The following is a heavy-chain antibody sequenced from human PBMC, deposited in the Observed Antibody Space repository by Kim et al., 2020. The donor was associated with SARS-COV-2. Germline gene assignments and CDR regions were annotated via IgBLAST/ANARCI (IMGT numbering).Heavy chain of an antibody. V-gene: IGHV3-23*01. CDR1: GFTFSSYA. CDR3: AKDGYSYGYAFDI. Sequence: GGSLRLSCAASGFTFSSYAMSWVRQAPGKGLEWVSAISGSGGSTYYADSVKGRFTISRDNSENTLYLQMNSLRAEDTAVYYCAKDGYSYGYAFDIWGQGTMVTVSS. J-gene: IGHJ3*02. D-gene: IGHD5-18*01. CDR2: ISGSGGST.